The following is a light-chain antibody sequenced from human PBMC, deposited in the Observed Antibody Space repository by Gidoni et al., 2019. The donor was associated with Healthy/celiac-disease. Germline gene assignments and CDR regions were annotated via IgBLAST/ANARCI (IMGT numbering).Light chain of an antibody. J-gene: IGKJ1*01. CDR2: DAS. Sequence: DIQMTQSPSSLSASVGDRVTITCQASQDISNYLNWYQQKPGKAPKLLIDDASNLETGVPSRFSGSGSGTDFTFTISSLQPEDIATYDCQQYDNLPVTFGQGTKVEIK. V-gene: IGKV1-33*01. CDR1: QDISNY. CDR3: QQYDNLPVT.